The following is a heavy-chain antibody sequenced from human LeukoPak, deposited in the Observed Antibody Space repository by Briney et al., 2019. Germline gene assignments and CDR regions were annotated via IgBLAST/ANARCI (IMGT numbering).Heavy chain of an antibody. D-gene: IGHD5-18*01. CDR1: GFTFSSYA. J-gene: IGHJ4*02. CDR3: ARDLVQLWSKDF. CDR2: ISGSGDST. V-gene: IGHV3-23*01. Sequence: GGSLRLSCAASGFTFSSYAMNWVRQAPGKGLEWVSVISGSGDSTYYADSVKGRFTISRDNSKNTLYLQMNSLRAEDTAVYYCARDLVQLWSKDFWGQGTLVTVSS.